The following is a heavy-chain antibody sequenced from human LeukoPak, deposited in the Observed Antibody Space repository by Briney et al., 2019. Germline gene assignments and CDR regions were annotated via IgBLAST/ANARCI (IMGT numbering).Heavy chain of an antibody. CDR3: ASYCSSTSCYTGLADAFDI. Sequence: SETLSLTCTVSGGSISSYYWSWIRQPPGKGLEWIGYIYYSGSTNYNPSLKSRVTISVDTSKNQFSLKLSSVTAADTAVYYCASYCSSTSCYTGLADAFDIWGQGTMVTVSS. V-gene: IGHV4-59*01. D-gene: IGHD2-2*02. CDR1: GGSISSYY. J-gene: IGHJ3*02. CDR2: IYYSGST.